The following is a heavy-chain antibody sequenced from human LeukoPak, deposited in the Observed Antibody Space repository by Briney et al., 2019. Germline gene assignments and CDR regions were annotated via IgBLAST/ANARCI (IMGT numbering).Heavy chain of an antibody. CDR3: AISYDSSGYYLPFDY. V-gene: IGHV3-23*01. CDR1: GFTFSSYA. D-gene: IGHD3-22*01. J-gene: IGHJ4*02. CDR2: ISGSGGSGGST. Sequence: PGGSLRLSCAASGFTFSSYALGWVRQAPGKGLEWVSAISGSGGSGGSTYYADSVKGRFTVSRDNSKNTLYLQMNSLRAEDTAVYYCAISYDSSGYYLPFDYWGQGTLVTVSS.